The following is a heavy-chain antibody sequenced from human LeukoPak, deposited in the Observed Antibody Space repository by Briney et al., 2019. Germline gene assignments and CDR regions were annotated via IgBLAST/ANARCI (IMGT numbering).Heavy chain of an antibody. J-gene: IGHJ3*02. CDR1: GYTFTSYY. Sequence: GASVKVSCKASGYTFTSYYMHWVRQAPGQGLEWMGIINPSGGSTSYAQKFQGRVTITADESTSTAYMELSSLRSEDTAVYYCAGYIAVAGDDAFDIWGQGTMVTVSS. V-gene: IGHV1-46*01. CDR3: AGYIAVAGDDAFDI. D-gene: IGHD6-19*01. CDR2: INPSGGST.